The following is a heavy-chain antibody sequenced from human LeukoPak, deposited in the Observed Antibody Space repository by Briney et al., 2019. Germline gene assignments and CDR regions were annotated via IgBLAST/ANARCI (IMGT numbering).Heavy chain of an antibody. D-gene: IGHD4-11*01. Sequence: SETLSLTCAVYGGSFSGCYWSWIRQPPGKGLEWIGEINHSGTTNYNPSLKSRVTMSVDTSKSQFSLKLRSVTAADTAVYYCARGGATVLAFDVWGQGTVVTVSS. J-gene: IGHJ3*01. V-gene: IGHV4-34*01. CDR1: GGSFSGCY. CDR2: INHSGTT. CDR3: ARGGATVLAFDV.